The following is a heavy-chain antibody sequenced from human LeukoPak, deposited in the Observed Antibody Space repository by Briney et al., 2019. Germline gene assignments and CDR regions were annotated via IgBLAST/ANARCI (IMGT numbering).Heavy chain of an antibody. Sequence: GGSLRLSCVASGFTVSSNYMTWVRQAPGMELEWVSVIYNDGRTYYADSVKGRFTMSRHNSQNTLFLQMNSLRPEDTALYYCARTPLHPTISHFDCWGQGTLVTVSS. V-gene: IGHV3-53*04. D-gene: IGHD1-14*01. CDR2: IYNDGRT. CDR1: GFTVSSNY. CDR3: ARTPLHPTISHFDC. J-gene: IGHJ4*02.